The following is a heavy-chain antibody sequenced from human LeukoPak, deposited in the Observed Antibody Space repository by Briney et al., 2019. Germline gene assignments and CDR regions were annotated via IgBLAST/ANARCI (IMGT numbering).Heavy chain of an antibody. J-gene: IGHJ6*02. CDR3: ARGRSRSAPYYYYCGMDV. V-gene: IGHV6-1*01. CDR2: TYYRSKWYN. D-gene: IGHD6-13*01. CDR1: GDSVSSNSAA. Sequence: SQTLSLTCAISGDSVSSNSAAWNWIRQSPSRGLEWLGRTYYRSKWYNDYAVSVKSRITINPDTSKNQFSLKLTSVTAADTAVYYCARGRSRSAPYYYYCGMDVWGQGTTVTVSS.